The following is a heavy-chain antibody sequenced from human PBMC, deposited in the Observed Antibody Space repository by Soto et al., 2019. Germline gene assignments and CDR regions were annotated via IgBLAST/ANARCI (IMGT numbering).Heavy chain of an antibody. CDR1: GGSFSGYY. CDR3: ARSRRGFGGVGAFDY. D-gene: IGHD3-16*01. V-gene: IGHV4-34*01. J-gene: IGHJ4*02. CDR2: INHSGST. Sequence: QVQLQQWGAGLLKPSETLSLTCAVYGGSFSGYYWSWIRQPPGKGLEWIGEINHSGSTNYNPSLKSRVTISVDTSKNQFSLKLSSVTAADTAVYYCARSRRGFGGVGAFDYWGQGTLVTVSS.